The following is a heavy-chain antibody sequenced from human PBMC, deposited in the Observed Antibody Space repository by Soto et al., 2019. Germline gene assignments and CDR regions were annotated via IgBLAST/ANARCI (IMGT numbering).Heavy chain of an antibody. V-gene: IGHV3-33*01. Sequence: GGSLRLSCAASGFTFSTYGMHWVRQAPGKGLEWVALIWYDGSNKYYADSVKGRFTISRDNSKNTLYLQMNSLRAEDTAVYYCARSGYSYGPNPLLYWGQGTLVTVSS. CDR1: GFTFSTYG. CDR2: IWYDGSNK. J-gene: IGHJ4*02. D-gene: IGHD5-18*01. CDR3: ARSGYSYGPNPLLY.